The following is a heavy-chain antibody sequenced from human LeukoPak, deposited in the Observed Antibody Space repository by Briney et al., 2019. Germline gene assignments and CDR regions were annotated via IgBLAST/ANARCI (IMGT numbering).Heavy chain of an antibody. CDR3: ARSGELYYDILTDYSNWVDP. CDR1: GYTSTSYA. J-gene: IGHJ5*02. CDR2: INTNTGNP. Sequence: ASVKVSCKASGYTSTSYAMNWVRQAPGQGLEWMGWINTNTGNPTYAQGFTGRFVFSLDTSVSTAYLQISSLKAEDTAVYYCARSGELYYDILTDYSNWVDPWGQGTLVTVSS. D-gene: IGHD3-9*01. V-gene: IGHV7-4-1*02.